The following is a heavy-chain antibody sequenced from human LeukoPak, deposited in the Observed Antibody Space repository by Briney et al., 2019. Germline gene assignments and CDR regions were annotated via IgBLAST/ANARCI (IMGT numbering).Heavy chain of an antibody. CDR1: GFTFSSYD. V-gene: IGHV3-30*02. CDR3: AKAYSYFDH. CDR2: IRYDRSNT. J-gene: IGHJ4*02. D-gene: IGHD4-11*01. Sequence: PGGSLRLSCAASGFTFSSYDMRWGRHAPGKGLEWVAFIRYDRSNTYFAVSVKSRFTTSKENSKNTLFLQIDSLTAEDAAVYYCAKAYSYFDHWGQGTLVTVSS.